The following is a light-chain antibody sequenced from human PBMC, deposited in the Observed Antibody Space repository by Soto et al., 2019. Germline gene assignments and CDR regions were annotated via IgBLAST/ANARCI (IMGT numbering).Light chain of an antibody. V-gene: IGKV1-8*01. CDR1: DDILSY. CDR3: QQYFDYPYT. Sequence: AIRMTQSPSSLSASAGDRVTITCRASDDILSYVAWYQQQPGKAPKLLIYAASTLQNGVPSRFSGSGSATDFTLTISRLQSEDFATYYCQQYFDYPYTFGQGTKLEIK. CDR2: AAS. J-gene: IGKJ2*01.